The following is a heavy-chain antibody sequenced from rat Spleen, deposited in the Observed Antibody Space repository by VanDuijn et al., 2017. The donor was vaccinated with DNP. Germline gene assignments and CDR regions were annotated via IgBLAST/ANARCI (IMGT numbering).Heavy chain of an antibody. J-gene: IGHJ2*01. CDR3: ARDQGALDY. CDR2: IWTGGST. CDR1: S. V-gene: IGHV2S63*01. Sequence: SVSWVRQPPGKGLEWMGVIWTGGSTAYNSLLKSRLSISRDTSKSQVFLKMNSLQTEDTATYYCARDQGALDYWGQGVMVTVSS.